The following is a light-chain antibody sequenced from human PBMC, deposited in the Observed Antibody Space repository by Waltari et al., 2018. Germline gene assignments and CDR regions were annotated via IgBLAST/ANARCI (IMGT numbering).Light chain of an antibody. CDR1: HIGSKS. Sequence: SYVLTQPPSASAAPGQTARITRGGDHIGSKSVQWYQQKAGPAPLLLIYYGSDRPSGIPERFSGSNSENAATLTISRVEVADEAAYYCQVWDSNSDLVVFGGGTKLTVL. V-gene: IGLV3-21*01. CDR3: QVWDSNSDLVV. J-gene: IGLJ2*01. CDR2: YGS.